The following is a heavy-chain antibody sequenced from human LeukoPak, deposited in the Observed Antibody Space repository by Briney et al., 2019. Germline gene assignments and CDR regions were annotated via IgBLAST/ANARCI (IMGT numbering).Heavy chain of an antibody. D-gene: IGHD3-22*01. CDR3: AKEEDFFDSTGYHHYYYGMDV. CDR1: GFTFSNNA. Sequence: GGSLRLSCAASGFTFSNNAMSWVRQAPGKGLEWVSAISGSGSNTYYADSVKGRFTISRDNSKKTLNLQMNSLRAEDTAVYYCAKEEDFFDSTGYHHYYYGMDVWGQGTTVTVSS. J-gene: IGHJ6*02. V-gene: IGHV3-23*01. CDR2: ISGSGSNT.